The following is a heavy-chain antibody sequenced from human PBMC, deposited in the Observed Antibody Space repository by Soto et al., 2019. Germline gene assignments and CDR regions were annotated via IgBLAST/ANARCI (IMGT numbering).Heavy chain of an antibody. D-gene: IGHD3-9*01. Sequence: EVEVVKSGGGLVQPGRSLRLSCEAFEFIFDDYAMHWVRQAPGKGLEWVSGISWNSGKRGYADSVKGRFTISRDNAKKSLYLEMNSLRPEDTALYYCVKDVDKEFTYFDLWGRGTLVTVSS. V-gene: IGHV3-9*01. CDR1: EFIFDDYA. CDR2: ISWNSGKR. CDR3: VKDVDKEFTYFDL. J-gene: IGHJ2*01.